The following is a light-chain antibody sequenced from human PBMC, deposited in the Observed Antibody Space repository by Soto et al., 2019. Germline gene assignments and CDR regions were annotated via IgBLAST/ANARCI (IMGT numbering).Light chain of an antibody. CDR2: GAS. J-gene: IGKJ1*01. CDR3: QHYGDSPWT. CDR1: QSVSSSY. Sequence: VLTQSPGTLSLSPGERATLSCRASQSVSSSYLAWYQQRPGQAPRLLIYGASSRATGVPDRFSGSGSGTDFTLTISRLEPEDFAVYYCQHYGDSPWTFGQGTNVEIK. V-gene: IGKV3-20*01.